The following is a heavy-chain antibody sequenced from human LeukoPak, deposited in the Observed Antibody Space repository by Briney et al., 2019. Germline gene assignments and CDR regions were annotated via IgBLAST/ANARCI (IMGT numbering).Heavy chain of an antibody. V-gene: IGHV4-39*01. Sequence: SETLSLTCTVSGGSISSSSYYWGWIRQPPGKGLEWIGSIYYSGSTYYNPSLKSRVTISVDTSKNQFSLKLSSVTAADTAVYYCARVGVVVPAARWFDPWGQGTLVTVSS. CDR1: GGSISSSSYY. J-gene: IGHJ5*02. CDR3: ARVGVVVPAARWFDP. D-gene: IGHD2-2*01. CDR2: IYYSGST.